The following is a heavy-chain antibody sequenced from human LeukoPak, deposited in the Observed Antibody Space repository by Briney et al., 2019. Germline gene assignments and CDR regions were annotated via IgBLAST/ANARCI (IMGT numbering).Heavy chain of an antibody. CDR2: INHSGST. CDR1: GGSFSGYY. Sequence: PSETPSLTCAVYGGSFSGYYWSWIRQPPGKGLEWIGEINHSGSTNYNPSLKSRVTISVDTSKNQFSLKLSSVTAADTAVYYCARGTDCGGDCYSIGFVDYWGQGTLVTVSS. J-gene: IGHJ4*02. CDR3: ARGTDCGGDCYSIGFVDY. V-gene: IGHV4-34*01. D-gene: IGHD2-21*02.